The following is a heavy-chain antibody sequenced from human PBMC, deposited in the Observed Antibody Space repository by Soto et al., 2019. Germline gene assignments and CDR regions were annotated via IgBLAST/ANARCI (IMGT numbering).Heavy chain of an antibody. V-gene: IGHV3-9*01. CDR1: GFTFDDYA. J-gene: IGHJ4*02. Sequence: EVQLVESGGGLVQPDRSLRLSCAASGFTFDDYAMHWVRQAPGKGLEWVSGISWNSGSIGYADSVKGRFTISRDNAKNSLYLQMNSLRAEDTALYYCAKGIGALLNYYFDYWGQGTLVTVSS. CDR3: AKGIGALLNYYFDY. D-gene: IGHD3-16*01. CDR2: ISWNSGSI.